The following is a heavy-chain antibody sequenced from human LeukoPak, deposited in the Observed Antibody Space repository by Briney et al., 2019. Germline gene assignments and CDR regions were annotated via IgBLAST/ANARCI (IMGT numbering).Heavy chain of an antibody. CDR2: ISHSGGST. Sequence: GGSLRLPCAASGFTFSSYAMIWVRQAPGKGLEWVSAISHSGGSTHYVDSVKGRFTISRDNSENTVYLQMNSLRAEDTAVYFCVPRGDSWGQGTLVTVSS. J-gene: IGHJ4*02. CDR1: GFTFSSYA. CDR3: VPRGDS. V-gene: IGHV3-23*01.